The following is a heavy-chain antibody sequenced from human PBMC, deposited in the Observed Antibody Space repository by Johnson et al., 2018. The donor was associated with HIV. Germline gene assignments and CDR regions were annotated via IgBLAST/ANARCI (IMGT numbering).Heavy chain of an antibody. V-gene: IGHV3-15*01. J-gene: IGHJ3*02. CDR1: GFTFNNAW. CDR2: IKSKTDGGAT. Sequence: VQLVESGGGLVKPGGSLRLSCAASGFTFNNAWMSWVRQAPRKGLEWVGHIKSKTDGGATDYPAPVKDRFTISRDDSKNTLYLQINSLKTDDTGVYYCSREVYQMTAFDIWGQGTVVTVSS. CDR3: SREVYQMTAFDI. D-gene: IGHD2-2*01.